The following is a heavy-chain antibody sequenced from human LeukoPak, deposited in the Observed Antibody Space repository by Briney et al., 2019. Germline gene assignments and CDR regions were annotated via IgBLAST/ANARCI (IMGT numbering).Heavy chain of an antibody. Sequence: SETLSLTCTVSDGSISSSSYYWGWIRQPPGKGLEWIGSIYYSGSTYYNPSLKSRVTISVDTSKNQFSLKLSSVTAADTAVYYCARHFSPLPIVVVPAAIDYWGQGTLVTVSS. V-gene: IGHV4-39*01. J-gene: IGHJ4*02. D-gene: IGHD2-2*01. CDR1: DGSISSSSYY. CDR3: ARHFSPLPIVVVPAAIDY. CDR2: IYYSGST.